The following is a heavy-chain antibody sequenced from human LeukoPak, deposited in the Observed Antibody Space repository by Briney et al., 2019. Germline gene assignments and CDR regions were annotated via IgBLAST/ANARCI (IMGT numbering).Heavy chain of an antibody. D-gene: IGHD6-19*01. CDR2: IYYSGST. J-gene: IGHJ4*02. CDR1: GGSISSSSYY. V-gene: IGHV4-39*07. CDR3: ARAPPMDSSGWYNY. Sequence: PSETRSLTCTVSGGSISSSSYYWGWIRQPPGKGLEWIGSIYYSGSTYYNPSLKSRVTISVDTSKNQFSLKLSSVTAADTAVYYCARAPPMDSSGWYNYWGQGTLVTVSS.